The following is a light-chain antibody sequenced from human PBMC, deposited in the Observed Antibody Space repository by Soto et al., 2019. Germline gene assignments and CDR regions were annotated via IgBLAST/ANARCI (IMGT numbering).Light chain of an antibody. V-gene: IGLV2-14*01. CDR3: RSYTTSSTPSYV. CDR1: SIDVGDNNY. Sequence: QSALAQPASVSGSPGQSITISCSGSSIDVGDNNYVSWYQHHPGKAPKLIIYEVSNRPSGVSNRFSGSSSDNTASLTISGLLPDDEADYYCRSYTTSSTPSYVFGTGTKLTVL. CDR2: EVS. J-gene: IGLJ1*01.